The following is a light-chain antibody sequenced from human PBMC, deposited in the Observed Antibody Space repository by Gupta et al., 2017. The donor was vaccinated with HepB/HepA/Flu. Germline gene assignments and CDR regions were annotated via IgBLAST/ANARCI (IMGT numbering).Light chain of an antibody. Sequence: SYELTQLPSVSVSPGQTASITCSGDKLGDKYACWYQQKPGQSPVLVIYQDSKRPSGIPERFSGSNSGNTATLTISGTQATDEADYYCQAWDSSTASFGGGTKLTVL. CDR2: QDS. CDR3: QAWDSSTAS. V-gene: IGLV3-1*01. J-gene: IGLJ2*01. CDR1: KLGDKY.